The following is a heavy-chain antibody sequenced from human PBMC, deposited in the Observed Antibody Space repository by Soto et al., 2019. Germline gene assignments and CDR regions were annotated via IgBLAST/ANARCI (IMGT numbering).Heavy chain of an antibody. Sequence: SETLCLTCTVSGGSISSYCLSWVRQPPGKGLEWIGYIYYSGSTNYNPSLKSRVTISVDTSKNQFSLTLSSVTVADTAVYYCARVATHSSRGECYSGCFDPWGQGTLVTVSS. CDR2: IYYSGST. V-gene: IGHV4-59*01. CDR3: ARVATHSSRGECYSGCFDP. J-gene: IGHJ5*02. CDR1: GGSISSYC. D-gene: IGHD2-21*01.